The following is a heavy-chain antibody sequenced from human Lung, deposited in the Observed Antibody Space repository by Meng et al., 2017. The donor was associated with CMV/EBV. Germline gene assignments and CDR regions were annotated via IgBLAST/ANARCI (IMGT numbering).Heavy chain of an antibody. CDR2: IRSKANSYAT. V-gene: IGHV3-73*01. Sequence: GESLKISCAASGFTFSGSAMYWVRQASGKGLEWVGRIRSKANSYATAYAASVKGRFTISRDDSKNTAYLQMNSLKTEDTAVYYCTSHSYDFWGVMDIWGQGTTVTVSS. CDR3: TSHSYDFWGVMDI. J-gene: IGHJ6*02. D-gene: IGHD3-3*01. CDR1: GFTFSGSA.